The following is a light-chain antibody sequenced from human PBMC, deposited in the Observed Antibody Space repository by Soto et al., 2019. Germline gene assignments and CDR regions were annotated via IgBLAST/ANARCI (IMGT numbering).Light chain of an antibody. V-gene: IGKV3-20*01. CDR2: AAS. CDR3: QHYGRSPYT. CDR1: QSVSSSY. J-gene: IGKJ2*01. Sequence: EIVLTQSPGTLSLSPGERATLSCRASQSVSSSYLAWYQQKPGQAPRILIYAASSRATDIPDRFSGRGSGTDFTLTISRLEPEDFAVYYCQHYGRSPYTFGQGTKLEIK.